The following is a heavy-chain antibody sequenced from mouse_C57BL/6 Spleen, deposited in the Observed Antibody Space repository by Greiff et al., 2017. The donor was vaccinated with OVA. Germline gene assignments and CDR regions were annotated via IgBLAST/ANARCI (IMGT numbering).Heavy chain of an antibody. CDR1: GFTFNTYA. V-gene: IGHV10-3*01. J-gene: IGHJ4*01. Sequence: EVQLVESGGGLVQPKGSLKLSCAASGFTFNTYAMHWVRQAPGKGLEWVARIRSKSSNYATYYADSVKDRFTISRDDSQSMLYLQMNNLKTEDTAMYYCVRGDGYHSYYYAMDYWGQGTSVTVSS. CDR2: IRSKSSNYAT. D-gene: IGHD2-3*01. CDR3: VRGDGYHSYYYAMDY.